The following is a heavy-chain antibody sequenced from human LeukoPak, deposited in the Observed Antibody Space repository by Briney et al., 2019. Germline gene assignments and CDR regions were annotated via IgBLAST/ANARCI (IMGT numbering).Heavy chain of an antibody. V-gene: IGHV4-59*08. Sequence: SETLSLTCTVSGGSISSYYWSWIRQPPGKGLEWIGYIYYSGSTNYNPSLKSRVTISVDTSKNQFSLKLSSVTAADTAVYYCARLPARYYYDSSGSCFDYWGQGTLVTVSS. CDR2: IYYSGST. CDR1: GGSISSYY. J-gene: IGHJ4*02. CDR3: ARLPARYYYDSSGSCFDY. D-gene: IGHD3-22*01.